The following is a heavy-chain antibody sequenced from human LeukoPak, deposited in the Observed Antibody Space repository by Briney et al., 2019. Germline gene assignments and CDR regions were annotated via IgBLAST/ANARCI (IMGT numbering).Heavy chain of an antibody. D-gene: IGHD3-22*01. J-gene: IGHJ3*02. V-gene: IGHV4-59*01. Sequence: SETLSLTCTVSGASMSSYYWNWIRQPPGKGLEWIGYVFYTGNTNYNPSLKGRVTISIDMSKNQFSLNLSSVTAADTAVYYCAGDDKDAFDIWGQGTMVTVSS. CDR3: AGDDKDAFDI. CDR1: GASMSSYY. CDR2: VFYTGNT.